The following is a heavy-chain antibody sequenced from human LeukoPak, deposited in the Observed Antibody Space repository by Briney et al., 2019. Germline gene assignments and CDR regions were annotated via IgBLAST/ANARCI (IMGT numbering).Heavy chain of an antibody. J-gene: IGHJ4*02. CDR3: AREGSDGYLFDY. D-gene: IGHD3-16*01. CDR2: TYYRSKWYN. CDR1: GDSVPSNSAT. V-gene: IGHV6-1*01. Sequence: SQTLSLTCAISGDSVPSNSATWDWIRQSPSRGLEWLGRTYYRSKWYNDYAVSVKSRVTINPDTSKNQFSLQLNSVTPKDTAVYYCAREGSDGYLFDYWGQGSLVIVSS.